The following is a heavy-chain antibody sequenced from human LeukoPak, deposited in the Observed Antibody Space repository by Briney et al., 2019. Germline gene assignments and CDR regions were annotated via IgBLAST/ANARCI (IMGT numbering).Heavy chain of an antibody. CDR3: ARMLSGREFDY. J-gene: IGHJ4*02. CDR2: ISGSGGST. CDR1: GFTFYNYA. Sequence: GGSLRLSCAASGFTFYNYAMSSVRQAPGKRLEWVSSISGSGGSTYYADSVKGRFTISRDNSKNTLYLQMNSLRAEDTAVYYCARMLSGREFDYWGQGTLVTVSS. D-gene: IGHD3-10*01. V-gene: IGHV3-23*01.